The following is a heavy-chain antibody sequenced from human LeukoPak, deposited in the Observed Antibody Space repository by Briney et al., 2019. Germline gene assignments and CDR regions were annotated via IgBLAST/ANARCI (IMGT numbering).Heavy chain of an antibody. V-gene: IGHV1-69*05. D-gene: IGHD3-3*01. CDR1: GGTFSSYA. CDR2: IIPIFGTA. CDR3: AIYDPRPDYYYYYYMDV. J-gene: IGHJ6*03. Sequence: VSSVKVSCKASGGTFSSYAISWVRQAPGQGLEWMGGIIPIFGTANYAQKFQGRVTITTDESTSTAYMELSSLRSEDTAVYYCAIYDPRPDYYYYYYMDVWGKGTTVTVSS.